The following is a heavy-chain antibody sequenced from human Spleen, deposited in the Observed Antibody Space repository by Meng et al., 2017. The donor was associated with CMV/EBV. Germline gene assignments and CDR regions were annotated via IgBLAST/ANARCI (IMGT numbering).Heavy chain of an antibody. CDR3: ARGEVYGSGPFKY. D-gene: IGHD3-10*01. CDR1: GFTFSSYW. Sequence: GESLKISCAASGFTFSSYWMSWVRQAPGKGLEWVSVIYSGGSTYYADSVKGRFTISRDNNKNTLYLQMNSLKADDTAVYYCARGEVYGSGPFKYWGQGTLVTVSS. V-gene: IGHV3-53*01. CDR2: IYSGGST. J-gene: IGHJ4*02.